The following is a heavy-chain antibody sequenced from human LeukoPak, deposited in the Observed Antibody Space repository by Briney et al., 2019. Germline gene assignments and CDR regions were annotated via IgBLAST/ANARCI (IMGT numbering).Heavy chain of an antibody. V-gene: IGHV1-69*06. CDR1: GGTFSSYA. J-gene: IGHJ6*03. Sequence: GASVKVSCKASGGTFSSYAISWVRQAPGQGLEWMGGIIPIFGTANYAQKFQGRVTITADKSTSTAYMELSSLRSEDTAVYYCARDLVEYSSSSPKNYYYYYYMDVWGKGTTVTVSS. CDR2: IIPIFGTA. CDR3: ARDLVEYSSSSPKNYYYYYYMDV. D-gene: IGHD6-6*01.